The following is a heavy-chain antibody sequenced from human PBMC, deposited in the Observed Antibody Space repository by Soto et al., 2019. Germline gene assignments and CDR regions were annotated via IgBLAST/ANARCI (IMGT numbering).Heavy chain of an antibody. CDR2: IYYSGST. V-gene: IGHV4-61*01. Sequence: PXETLSLTCTVSGGSVSSGSYYGSWIRQPPGKGLEWIGYIYYSGSTNYNPSLKSRVTISVDTSKNQFSLKLSSVTAADTAVYYCAAGRGGYSGYDFYYYYYGMDVWGQGTTVTVSS. CDR1: GGSVSSGSYY. D-gene: IGHD5-12*01. J-gene: IGHJ6*02. CDR3: AAGRGGYSGYDFYYYYYGMDV.